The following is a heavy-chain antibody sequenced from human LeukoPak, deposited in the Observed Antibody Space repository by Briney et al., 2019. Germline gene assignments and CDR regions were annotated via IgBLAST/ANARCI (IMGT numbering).Heavy chain of an antibody. Sequence: RASVTVSCKASGYTFTGYYMHWVRQAPGQGLEWMGWINPNSGGRNYAQKFQGRVTMTRDTSISTAYMELSRLRSDDTAVYYCARDKAPSGWYYDFWSGYSLSFDYWGQGTLVTVSS. CDR3: ARDKAPSGWYYDFWSGYSLSFDY. CDR1: GYTFTGYY. J-gene: IGHJ4*02. D-gene: IGHD3-3*01. CDR2: INPNSGGR. V-gene: IGHV1-2*02.